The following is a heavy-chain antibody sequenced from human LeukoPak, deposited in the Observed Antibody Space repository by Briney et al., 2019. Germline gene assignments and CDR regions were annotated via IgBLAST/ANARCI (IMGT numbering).Heavy chain of an antibody. J-gene: IGHJ4*02. Sequence: PGGSLRLSCAASGFTFSTHSMYWVRQAPGKGLEWVSSISARSNFIHYAESVRGRFTSSRDNAKNSLYLQMNSLGAQDTAVYYCARPATGYCSSAGCHWDSWGQGTLVTVSS. CDR1: GFTFSTHS. V-gene: IGHV3-21*01. CDR3: ARPATGYCSSAGCHWDS. D-gene: IGHD2-2*01. CDR2: ISARSNFI.